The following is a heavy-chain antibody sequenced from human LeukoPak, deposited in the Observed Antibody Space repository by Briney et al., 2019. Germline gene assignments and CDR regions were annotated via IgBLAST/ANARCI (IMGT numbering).Heavy chain of an antibody. J-gene: IGHJ6*02. V-gene: IGHV3-73*01. D-gene: IGHD4-23*01. CDR2: IRSEANTYAT. CDR1: GFTFSGST. CDR3: SSPIHNGGYDYYYGLDV. Sequence: GGSLRLSCAASGFTFSGSTMHWVRQASGKGLEWVARIRSEANTYATAYAASAKGRFTISRDDSKNTAYLQMNSLKTEDTAVYYCSSPIHNGGYDYYYGLDVWGQGTAVTVSS.